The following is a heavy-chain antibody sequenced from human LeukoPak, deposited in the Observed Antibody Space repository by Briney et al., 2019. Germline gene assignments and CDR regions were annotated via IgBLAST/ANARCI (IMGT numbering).Heavy chain of an antibody. Sequence: TSETLSLTCTVSGGSISSSSYYWGWIRQPPGKGLEWIGRIYTSGSTINNPSLKNTNYNPPLKSRLTMSVDRSKNQFSLKMTSVTAADTAMYYCARDTALRTFDIWGQGIMVTVSS. V-gene: IGHV4-61*02. CDR2: IYTSGSTINNPSLKNT. CDR1: GGSISSSSYY. CDR3: ARDTALRTFDI. J-gene: IGHJ3*02. D-gene: IGHD2-2*01.